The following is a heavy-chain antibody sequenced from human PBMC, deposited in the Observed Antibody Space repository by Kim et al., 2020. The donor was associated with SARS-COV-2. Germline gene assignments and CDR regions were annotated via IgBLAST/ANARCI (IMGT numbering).Heavy chain of an antibody. CDR2: ILYDGSNQ. CDR3: AKASMAVAGTHFFDP. CDR1: GNTFRNYG. V-gene: IGHV3-30*18. Sequence: GGSLRLSCSASGNTFRNYGMHWVRQAPGKGLEWVGVILYDGSNQYYADSVKGQFTISRDNSKNTLYLQISSLRVDDTAVYYCAKASMAVAGTHFFDPWGQGTPVTVSS. D-gene: IGHD6-19*01. J-gene: IGHJ5*02.